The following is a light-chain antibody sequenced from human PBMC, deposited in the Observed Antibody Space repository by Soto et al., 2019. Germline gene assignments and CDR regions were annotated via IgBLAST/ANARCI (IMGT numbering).Light chain of an antibody. V-gene: IGLV2-14*03. J-gene: IGLJ1*01. CDR2: DVS. CDR1: SSDVGGYNF. CDR3: SSYTSSYTYV. Sequence: QSALTQPASVSGSPGQSVTISCPGTSSDVGGYNFVSWYQQHPGKPPQLMIYDVSSRPSGVSNRFSDSKSGNTASLTISGLQAEDEADYYCSSYTSSYTYVFGTGIKLTVL.